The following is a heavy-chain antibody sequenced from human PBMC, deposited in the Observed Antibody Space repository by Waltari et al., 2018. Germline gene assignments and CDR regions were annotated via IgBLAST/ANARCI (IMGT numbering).Heavy chain of an antibody. CDR2: ISSSSSYI. Sequence: EVQLVESGGGLVKPGGSLRLSCAASGFTFSSYSMNWVRQAPGKGLEWVSSISSSSSYIYYADSVKGRFTISRDNAKNSLYLQMNSLRAEDTAVYYCARPDYVSGGPAFDIWGQGTMVTVSS. CDR3: ARPDYVSGGPAFDI. V-gene: IGHV3-21*01. D-gene: IGHD3-10*01. J-gene: IGHJ3*02. CDR1: GFTFSSYS.